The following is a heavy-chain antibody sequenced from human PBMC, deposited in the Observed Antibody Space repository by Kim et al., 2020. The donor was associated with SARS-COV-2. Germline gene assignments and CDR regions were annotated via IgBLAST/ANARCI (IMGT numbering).Heavy chain of an antibody. V-gene: IGHV4-4*07. D-gene: IGHD3-10*01. CDR2: INSAGDT. J-gene: IGHJ4*02. CDR1: GGSISSNY. CDR3: ARYVLRGELLDY. Sequence: SETLSLTCSVSGGSISSNYWTWIRQPAGKGLEWIGRINSAGDTNYSPSLKSRVSMSLDTSKSQFSLRLTSVTAADTAVYYCARYVLRGELLDYWGQGTLV.